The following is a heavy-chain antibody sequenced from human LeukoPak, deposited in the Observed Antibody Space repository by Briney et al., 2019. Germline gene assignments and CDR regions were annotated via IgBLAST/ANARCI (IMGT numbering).Heavy chain of an antibody. V-gene: IGHV3-64D*09. CDR2: ISSDGRST. D-gene: IGHD6-6*01. J-gene: IGHJ4*02. CDR3: VKTDPIGAARY. CDR1: GFTFSSYA. Sequence: GGSLRLSCSASGFTFSSYAMHWVRQAPGQGLEYVSAISSDGRSTYYTDSVKGRFTISRDNSKNTLYLQMTSLRAEDTAVYYCVKTDPIGAARYRGQGTLVTVSS.